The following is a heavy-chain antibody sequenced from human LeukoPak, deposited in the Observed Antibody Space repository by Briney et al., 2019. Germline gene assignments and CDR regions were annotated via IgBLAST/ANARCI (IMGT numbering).Heavy chain of an antibody. J-gene: IGHJ4*02. V-gene: IGHV3-23*01. Sequence: GGSLRLSCAASGFTLSNSAMSWVRQAPGEGLEWVSAIGGSGSTTFYADSVKGRFTISRDNSKNTLYLQMSSLRAEDTAVYYCAKGVAVALSLFDYWGQGTLVTVSS. CDR1: GFTLSNSA. CDR2: IGGSGSTT. D-gene: IGHD6-19*01. CDR3: AKGVAVALSLFDY.